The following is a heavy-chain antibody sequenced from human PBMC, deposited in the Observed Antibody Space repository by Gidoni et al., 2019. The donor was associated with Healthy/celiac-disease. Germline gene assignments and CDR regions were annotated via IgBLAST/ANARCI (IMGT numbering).Heavy chain of an antibody. CDR1: GFTFSNGW. V-gene: IGHV3-15*07. CDR2: IKSNTDGGTT. Sequence: EVQLVASGGNLVRPGGSLRLSCAASGFTFSNGWMNWVRQAPGKGLEWVGRIKSNTDGGTTDYAAPVKGRFTISRDDSKNTLYLQMNSLKTEDTAVYYCTTGEGYDFWYPPFDYWGQGTLVTVSS. D-gene: IGHD3-3*01. CDR3: TTGEGYDFWYPPFDY. J-gene: IGHJ4*02.